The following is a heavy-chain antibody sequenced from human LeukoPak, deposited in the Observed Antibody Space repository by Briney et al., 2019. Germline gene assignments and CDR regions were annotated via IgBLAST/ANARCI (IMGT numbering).Heavy chain of an antibody. CDR1: GFTFSNAW. J-gene: IGHJ4*02. CDR2: IKQDGSEK. CDR3: ARVAMVRGVIEDYFDY. D-gene: IGHD3-10*01. Sequence: GGSLRLSCAASGFTFSNAWMSWVRQAPGKGLEWVANIKQDGSEKYYVDSVKGRFTISRDNAKNSLYLQMNSLRAEDTAVYYCARVAMVRGVIEDYFDYWGQGTLVTVSS. V-gene: IGHV3-7*01.